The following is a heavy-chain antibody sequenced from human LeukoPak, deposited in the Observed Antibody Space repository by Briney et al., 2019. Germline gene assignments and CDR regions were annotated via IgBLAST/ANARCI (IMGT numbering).Heavy chain of an antibody. V-gene: IGHV3-48*02. CDR1: GFTFKAYN. CDR2: ISTFSRTI. CDR3: ARDWGSAFYFDW. J-gene: IGHJ4*02. D-gene: IGHD3-10*01. Sequence: GGSLRLSCGASGFTFKAYNINWVRQAPGKGLEWVSKISTFSRTINYADSVKGRFTVSRDNAKNSVYLQMNSLRDEDTAVYYCARDWGSAFYFDWWGRGTQVTVSS.